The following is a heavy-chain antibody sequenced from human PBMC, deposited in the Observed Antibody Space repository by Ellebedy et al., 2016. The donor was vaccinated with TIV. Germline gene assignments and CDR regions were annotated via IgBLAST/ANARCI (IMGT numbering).Heavy chain of an antibody. D-gene: IGHD2-15*01. V-gene: IGHV3-7*01. CDR3: ARVPKSGGSARGWYLDL. CDR1: GFTFSSYW. CDR2: IKQDGSEK. Sequence: GESLKISCAASGFTFSSYWMSWVCQAPGKGLEWVANIKQDGSEKYYVDSVKGRFTISRDNAKNSLYLQMNSLRAEDTAVYYCARVPKSGGSARGWYLDLWGRGTLVTVSS. J-gene: IGHJ2*01.